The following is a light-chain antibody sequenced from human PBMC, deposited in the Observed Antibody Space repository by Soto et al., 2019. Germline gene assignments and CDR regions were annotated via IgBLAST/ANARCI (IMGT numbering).Light chain of an antibody. V-gene: IGKV3-15*01. CDR1: QSVSSN. CDR3: QQYNTWPPIT. Sequence: EIVMTQSPATLSVSPGERATLSCRASQSVSSNLAWYQQKPGQAPRLLIYGASTRATGIPARFSGSGSGTEFTLTISSLQSVDFAVYYCQQYNTWPPITFGQGTKLEIK. CDR2: GAS. J-gene: IGKJ2*01.